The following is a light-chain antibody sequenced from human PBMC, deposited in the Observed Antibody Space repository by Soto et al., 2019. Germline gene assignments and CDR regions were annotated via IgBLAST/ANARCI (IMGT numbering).Light chain of an antibody. CDR3: QQYSMAPLT. V-gene: IGKV3-20*01. Sequence: EIVLTHSPGTLSLSPGERATLSCRASLTISDNYLAWYQQKVGQAPRLVIYDASNRATGIPDRFSASGSGTDFTLTISRLEPEDFAVYYCQQYSMAPLTFGQGTKVDIK. CDR2: DAS. J-gene: IGKJ1*01. CDR1: LTISDNY.